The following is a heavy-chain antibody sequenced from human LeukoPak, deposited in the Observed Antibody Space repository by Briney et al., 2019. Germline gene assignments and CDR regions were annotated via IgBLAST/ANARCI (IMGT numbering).Heavy chain of an antibody. D-gene: IGHD6-13*01. Sequence: PGGSLRLSCAASGFTFSTYWMSWVRQAPGKGLEWVANIKQDGSEKYYVDSVKGRFIISRDNAKNSLYLQMNSLRAEDTAVYYCATRYSSGWYWALNAFDIWGQGTLVTVSS. CDR3: ATRYSSGWYWALNAFDI. J-gene: IGHJ3*02. CDR2: IKQDGSEK. CDR1: GFTFSTYW. V-gene: IGHV3-7*01.